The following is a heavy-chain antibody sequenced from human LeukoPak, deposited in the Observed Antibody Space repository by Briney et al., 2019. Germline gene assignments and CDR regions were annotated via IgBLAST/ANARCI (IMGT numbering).Heavy chain of an antibody. Sequence: GESLKISCKGSGYIFTTYWIGWVRQMPGKGLEWMGIIYPGDSDTRYSPSFQGQVTISADKSISTAYLQWSSLKASDTAIYYCASHKMVRGVPGLLLWGQGTLVTVSP. CDR2: IYPGDSDT. D-gene: IGHD3-10*01. CDR3: ASHKMVRGVPGLLL. CDR1: GYIFTTYW. J-gene: IGHJ4*02. V-gene: IGHV5-51*01.